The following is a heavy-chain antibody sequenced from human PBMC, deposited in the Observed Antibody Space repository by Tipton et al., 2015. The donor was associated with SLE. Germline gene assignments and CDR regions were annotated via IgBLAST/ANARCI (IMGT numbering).Heavy chain of an antibody. D-gene: IGHD3-3*01. CDR1: GFTFSSYE. CDR3: ARGGGEDTIFGVVLYGMDV. J-gene: IGHJ6*02. CDR2: ISSSGSTI. V-gene: IGHV3-48*03. Sequence: GSLRLSCAASGFTFSSYEMNWVRQAPGKGLEWVSYISSSGSTIYYADSVKGRFTISRDNAKNSLYLQMNSLRAEDTAVYYCARGGGEDTIFGVVLYGMDVWGQGTTVTVSS.